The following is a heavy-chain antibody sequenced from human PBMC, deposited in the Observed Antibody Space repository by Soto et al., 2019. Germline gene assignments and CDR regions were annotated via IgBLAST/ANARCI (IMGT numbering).Heavy chain of an antibody. D-gene: IGHD3-9*01. Sequence: SETLSLTCTVSGGSISSSSYYWGWIRQPPGKGLEWIGSIYYSGSTYYNPSLKSRVTISVDTSKNQFSLKLSSVTAADTAVYYCARPNYDILTGYYDPWGQGTLVTVST. CDR2: IYYSGST. CDR3: ARPNYDILTGYYDP. V-gene: IGHV4-39*01. J-gene: IGHJ5*02. CDR1: GGSISSSSYY.